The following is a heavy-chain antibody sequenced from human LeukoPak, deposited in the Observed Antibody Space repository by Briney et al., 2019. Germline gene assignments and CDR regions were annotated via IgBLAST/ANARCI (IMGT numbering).Heavy chain of an antibody. CDR2: INHSGST. Sequence: SETLSLTCVVYGASFSGNYWTWIRQPPGKGLEWIGEINHSGSTNYNPSLKSRVTMSVDTSKNQFSLKLSSVTAADTAVYYCARACRDGYNGYAFDIWGQGTMVTVSS. CDR1: GASFSGNY. J-gene: IGHJ3*02. CDR3: ARACRDGYNGYAFDI. D-gene: IGHD5-24*01. V-gene: IGHV4-34*01.